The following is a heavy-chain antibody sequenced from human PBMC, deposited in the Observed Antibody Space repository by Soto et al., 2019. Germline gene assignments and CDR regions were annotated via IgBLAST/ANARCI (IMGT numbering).Heavy chain of an antibody. CDR2: IYYSGST. D-gene: IGHD1-26*01. CDR3: ARSLYSGSYTNWFDP. CDR1: GGSISSYY. J-gene: IGHJ5*02. V-gene: IGHV4-59*01. Sequence: SETLSLTCTVSGGSISSYYWSWIRQPPGKGLEYIGYIYYSGSTNYNPSLKSRVTISVDTSKKQFSLKLSSVTAADTAVYYCARSLYSGSYTNWFDPWGPGTLVTVSS.